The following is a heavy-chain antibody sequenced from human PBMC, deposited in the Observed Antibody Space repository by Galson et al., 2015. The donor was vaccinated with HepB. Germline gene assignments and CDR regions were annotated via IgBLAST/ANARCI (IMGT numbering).Heavy chain of an antibody. J-gene: IGHJ5*02. V-gene: IGHV4-59*08. D-gene: IGHD6-19*01. CDR2: IYYSGST. Sequence: LTCTVSGGSISSYYWSWIRQPPGKGLEWIGYIYYSGSTNYNPSLKSRVTISVDTSKNQSSLKLSSVTAADTAVYYCARRSGYSSGWYCWFDPWGQGTLVTVSS. CDR3: ARRSGYSSGWYCWFDP. CDR1: GGSISSYY.